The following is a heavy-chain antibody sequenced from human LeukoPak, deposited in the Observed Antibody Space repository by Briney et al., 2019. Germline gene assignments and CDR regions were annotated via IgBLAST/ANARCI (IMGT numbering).Heavy chain of an antibody. Sequence: GGSLRLSCAASGFTFSSYWMHWVRQAPGKGPVWVSRINSDGRSTSYADSVKGRFTISRDNAKNTLYLQMNSLRAEDTAVYYCARVGDYYGDYVRFDSWGQGALVTVSS. V-gene: IGHV3-74*01. CDR2: INSDGRST. J-gene: IGHJ4*02. CDR3: ARVGDYYGDYVRFDS. CDR1: GFTFSSYW. D-gene: IGHD4-17*01.